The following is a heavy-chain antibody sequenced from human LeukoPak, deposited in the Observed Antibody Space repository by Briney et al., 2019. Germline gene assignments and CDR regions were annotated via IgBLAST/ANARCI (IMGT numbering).Heavy chain of an antibody. Sequence: ASVKVSCKASGYTFTSYGINWVRQATGQGLEWMGWMNPNSGNTGYAQKFQGRVTITRNTSISTAYMELSSLRSEDTAVYYCARGYYGSGSYSPYDYWGQGTLVTVSS. CDR1: GYTFTSYG. D-gene: IGHD3-10*01. J-gene: IGHJ4*02. CDR2: MNPNSGNT. CDR3: ARGYYGSGSYSPYDY. V-gene: IGHV1-8*03.